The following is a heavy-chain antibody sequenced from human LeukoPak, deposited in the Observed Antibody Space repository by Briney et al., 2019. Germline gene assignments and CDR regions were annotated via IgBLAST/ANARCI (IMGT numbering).Heavy chain of an antibody. J-gene: IGHJ4*02. D-gene: IGHD1-26*01. CDR2: ISSSGSTI. CDR1: GFTFSDYY. V-gene: IGHV3-11*01. CDR3: ARGGIRIVGATTH. Sequence: NTGGSLRLSCAASGFTFSDYYMSWIRQAPGKGLEWVSYISSSGSTIYYADSVKGRFTISRDNAKNSMYLQMNSLRAEDTAVYYCARGGIRIVGATTHWGQGTLVTVSS.